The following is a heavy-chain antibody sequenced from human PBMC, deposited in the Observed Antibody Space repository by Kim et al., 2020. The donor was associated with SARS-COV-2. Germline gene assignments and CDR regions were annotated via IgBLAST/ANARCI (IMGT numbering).Heavy chain of an antibody. V-gene: IGHV4-61*01. CDR1: GGSVSSGSHF. CDR2: IYYSGGT. CDR3: ARRYCSGGSCRIFDYGLDV. D-gene: IGHD2-15*01. J-gene: IGHJ6*02. Sequence: SETLSLTCTVSGGSVSSGSHFWTWIRQAPGKEMEWIGQIYYSGGTNYNPSLKSQVFISVDTSKNQFSLELSSVTAADTAVYYCARRYCSGGSCRIFDYGLDVWGQGTTVTVS.